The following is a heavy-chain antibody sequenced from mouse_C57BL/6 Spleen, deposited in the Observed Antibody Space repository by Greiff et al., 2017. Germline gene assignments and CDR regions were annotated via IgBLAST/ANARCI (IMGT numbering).Heavy chain of an antibody. D-gene: IGHD1-1*01. Sequence: VQLQQSGPGLVQPSQSLSITCTVSGFSLTSYGVHWVRQSPGKGLEWLGVIWSGGSTDYTAAFISRLSSSKDNSKSQVFFKMNRLQADDTAKYYGARNAYGSSPYYFDYWGQGTTLTVSS. J-gene: IGHJ2*01. V-gene: IGHV2-2*01. CDR1: GFSLTSYG. CDR3: ARNAYGSSPYYFDY. CDR2: IWSGGST.